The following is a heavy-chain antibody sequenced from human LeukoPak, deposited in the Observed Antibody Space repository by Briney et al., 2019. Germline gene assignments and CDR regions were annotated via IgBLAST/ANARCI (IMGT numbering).Heavy chain of an antibody. J-gene: IGHJ6*02. CDR2: ISSSGNTI. CDR3: ARDPRPYGMDV. Sequence: GGSLRLSCAASGFTFSDYYMSWIRQAPGKGLEWVSYISSSGNTIYYADSVKGRFTISRDNAKNSLYLQMNSLRAGDTAVYYCARDPRPYGMDVWGQGTTVTVSS. V-gene: IGHV3-11*01. CDR1: GFTFSDYY.